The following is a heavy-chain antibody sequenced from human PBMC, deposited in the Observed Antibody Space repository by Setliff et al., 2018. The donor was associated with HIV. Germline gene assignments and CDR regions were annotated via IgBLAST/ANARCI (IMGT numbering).Heavy chain of an antibody. CDR1: GYTFTNYY. CDR2: INPSGGRT. D-gene: IGHD2-2*01. V-gene: IGHV1-46*01. J-gene: IGHJ6*03. CDR3: ARVSSTNCYGGRCRRTPRDYYYSYYMDV. Sequence: ASVKVSCKASGYTFTNYYMHWVRQAPGQGLEWMGIINPSGGRTSYAQKFQGRVTMTRDKSTSTVYMELSSLRSEDTAVESCARVSSTNCYGGRCRRTPRDYYYSYYMDVWGKGTTVTVSS.